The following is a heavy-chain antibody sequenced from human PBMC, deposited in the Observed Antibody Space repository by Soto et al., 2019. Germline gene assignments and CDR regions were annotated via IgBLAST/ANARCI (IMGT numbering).Heavy chain of an antibody. V-gene: IGHV1-69*01. D-gene: IGHD2-2*01. J-gene: IGHJ6*02. Sequence: QVQLVQSGAEVKKPGSSVKVSCKASGGTFSSSAISWVRQAPGQGLEWMGGIIPIFGTANYAQKFQGRVTITADESTSTAYRELSSLRCEDTAVYYGARYCSSTSCPGYYYYYGMDVWGQGTTVTVSS. CDR1: GGTFSSSA. CDR2: IIPIFGTA. CDR3: ARYCSSTSCPGYYYYYGMDV.